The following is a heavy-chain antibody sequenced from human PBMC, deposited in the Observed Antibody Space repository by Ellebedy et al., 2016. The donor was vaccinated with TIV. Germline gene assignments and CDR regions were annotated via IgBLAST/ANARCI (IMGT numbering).Heavy chain of an antibody. V-gene: IGHV3-15*01. CDR3: TTNWFDP. Sequence: GGSLRLXXAASGFTFSHAWMNWVRQAPGKGLEWVGRIKSKSDDGTIDYAAPVKGRFTISRDDSQTTLYLQMNSLKTDDTAVYYCTTNWFDPWGRGTLVTVSS. CDR1: GFTFSHAW. J-gene: IGHJ5*02. CDR2: IKSKSDDGTI.